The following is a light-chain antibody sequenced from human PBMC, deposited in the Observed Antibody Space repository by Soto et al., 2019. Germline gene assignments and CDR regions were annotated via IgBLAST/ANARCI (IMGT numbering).Light chain of an antibody. CDR2: DVS. Sequence: QSALTQPASVSGSPGQSITISCVGTSSDIGDYNYVSWYQHHPGKANKLMIYDVSNRPSGVSNRFSGTKSGNTASLTISRLQPEDEADYYCCSYTTSNTRQIVFGTGTKVTVL. CDR3: CSYTTSNTRQIV. CDR1: SSDIGDYNY. J-gene: IGLJ1*01. V-gene: IGLV2-14*03.